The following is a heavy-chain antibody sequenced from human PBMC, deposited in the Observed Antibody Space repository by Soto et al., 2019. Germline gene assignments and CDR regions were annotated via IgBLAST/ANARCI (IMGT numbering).Heavy chain of an antibody. D-gene: IGHD1-1*01. V-gene: IGHV4-34*01. Sequence: QVRLQQWGAGLLKPSETLSLTCAVYGASFSDSYWNWIRQPPGKGLEWIGEINHSGSTIYNTSLESRVTISLDPSSKQSTLKMRSATAADTAVYYWAREVPSRYFDLWGRGTPVTVSS. CDR1: GASFSDSY. J-gene: IGHJ2*01. CDR3: AREVPSRYFDL. CDR2: INHSGST.